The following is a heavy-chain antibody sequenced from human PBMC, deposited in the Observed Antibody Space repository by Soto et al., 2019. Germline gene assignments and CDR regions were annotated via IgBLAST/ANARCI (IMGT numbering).Heavy chain of an antibody. J-gene: IGHJ5*02. V-gene: IGHV3-74*01. CDR1: GFTFSSYW. Sequence: PGGSLRLSCATPGFTFSSYWMQWVRPAPGEGAVGVSSIKNDGSITEYADSVRGRFIISRDNAKNTLFLQMNSLTAEDTAVYFCVREGMPACSSSNCLRPGNHWGQGTLVTVSS. CDR2: IKNDGSIT. CDR3: VREGMPACSSSNCLRPGNH. D-gene: IGHD2-2*01.